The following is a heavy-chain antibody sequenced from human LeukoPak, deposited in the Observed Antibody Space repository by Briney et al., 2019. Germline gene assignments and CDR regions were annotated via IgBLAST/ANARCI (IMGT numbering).Heavy chain of an antibody. J-gene: IGHJ4*02. D-gene: IGHD4/OR15-4a*01. CDR3: AKGSIGLTIFDY. Sequence: GGSLRLSCAASGFTFDDYAMHWVRQAPGKGLEWVSGISWNSGSIGYADSVKGRFTISRDNSKNTLYLQMSSLRAEDTAVYYCAKGSIGLTIFDYWGQGTLVTVSS. V-gene: IGHV3-9*01. CDR1: GFTFDDYA. CDR2: ISWNSGSI.